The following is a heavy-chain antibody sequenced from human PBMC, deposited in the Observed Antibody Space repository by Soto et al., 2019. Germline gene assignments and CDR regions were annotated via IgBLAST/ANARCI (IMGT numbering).Heavy chain of an antibody. V-gene: IGHV4-39*01. CDR2: IHYSGST. Sequence: PSETLSLTCSVSGGSISSSSSYYWGWIRQPPGKGLEWIGSIHYSGSTYENPSLKSRVTVSVDTSKNQFSLKLSSVTVADTAVYHCARHSYSSGWHWFDLWGQGTLVTVSS. D-gene: IGHD6-19*01. J-gene: IGHJ5*02. CDR3: ARHSYSSGWHWFDL. CDR1: GGSISSSSSYY.